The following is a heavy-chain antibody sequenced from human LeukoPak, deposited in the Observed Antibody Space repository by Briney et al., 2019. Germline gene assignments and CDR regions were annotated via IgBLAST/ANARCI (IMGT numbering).Heavy chain of an antibody. CDR1: GFTFNTHA. CDR3: AKDRPNFYEASGSYYKMKGDF. J-gene: IGHJ4*02. D-gene: IGHD3-10*01. V-gene: IGHV3-23*01. CDR2: PTRTGRTT. Sequence: PGGSLRLSCAASGFTFNTHAMSWVRQAPARGLEWVSSPTRTGRTTYYADSVKGRFTISRDNLKNTVYLQMNSLRGEDTAIYYCAKDRPNFYEASGSYYKMKGDFWGQGTLVTVSS.